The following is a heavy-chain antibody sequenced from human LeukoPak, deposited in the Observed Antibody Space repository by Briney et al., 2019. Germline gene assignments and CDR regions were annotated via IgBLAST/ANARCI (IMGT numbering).Heavy chain of an antibody. D-gene: IGHD5-18*01. Sequence: SETLSLTCTVSGGSISSGDYYWSWIRQPPGKGLEWIGYICYSGSTYYNPSLKSRVTISVDTSKNQFSLKLSSVTAADTAVYYCARRAYSYGQGLNSDYWGQGTLVTVSS. CDR3: ARRAYSYGQGLNSDY. CDR1: GGSISSGDYY. CDR2: ICYSGST. V-gene: IGHV4-30-4*08. J-gene: IGHJ4*02.